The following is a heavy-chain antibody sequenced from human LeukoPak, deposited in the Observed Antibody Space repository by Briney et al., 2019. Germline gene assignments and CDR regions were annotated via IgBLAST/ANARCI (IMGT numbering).Heavy chain of an antibody. J-gene: IGHJ4*02. CDR1: GYTFTGYY. D-gene: IGHD1-14*01. Sequence: GASVKVSCKASGYTFTGYYMHWVRQVPGQGLEWMGWINPNSGGTNYAQKFQGRVTMTRDTSISTAYMELSRLRSDDTAVYYCAREWSQTWEPFDYWGQGTLVTVFS. CDR3: AREWSQTWEPFDY. CDR2: INPNSGGT. V-gene: IGHV1-2*02.